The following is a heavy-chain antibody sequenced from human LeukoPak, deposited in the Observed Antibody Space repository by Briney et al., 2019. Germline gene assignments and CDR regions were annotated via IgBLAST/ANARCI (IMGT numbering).Heavy chain of an antibody. CDR1: GYTFTSYG. J-gene: IGHJ3*02. V-gene: IGHV1-18*01. D-gene: IGHD6-19*01. Sequence: ASVKVSCKASGYTFTSYGISWVRQAPGQGLEWMGWISAYNGNTNYAQKLQGRVTMTTDTPTSTAYMELRSLRSDDTAVYYCARERGRSIAVAGNFDIWGQGTMVTVSS. CDR3: ARERGRSIAVAGNFDI. CDR2: ISAYNGNT.